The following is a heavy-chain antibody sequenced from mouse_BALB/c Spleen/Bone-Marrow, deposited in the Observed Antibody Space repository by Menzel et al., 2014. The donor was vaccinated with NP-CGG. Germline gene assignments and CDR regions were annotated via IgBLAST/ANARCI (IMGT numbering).Heavy chain of an antibody. Sequence: EVQLQQSGPELVMPGASVKISCKTSGYTFTDYTLHWVKQSHGKSLEWIGGVNPNIGGTSYNQKFKDKASLAVNKSSTTAYMELRSLTSEDSAVYYCARGRWYYWGQGTTLTVSS. CDR1: GYTFTDYT. CDR2: VNPNIGGT. V-gene: IGHV1-22*01. J-gene: IGHJ2*01. CDR3: ARGRWYY. D-gene: IGHD2-3*01.